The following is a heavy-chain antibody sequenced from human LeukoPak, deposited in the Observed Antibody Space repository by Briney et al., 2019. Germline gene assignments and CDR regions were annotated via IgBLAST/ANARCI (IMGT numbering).Heavy chain of an antibody. CDR2: ISAYNGNT. V-gene: IGHV1-18*01. CDR1: GYSFTSYG. J-gene: IGHJ4*02. CDR3: ARDYTAMAYTAMRRLDY. Sequence: ASVKVSCKTSGYSFTSYGISWVRQAPGQGLEWMGWISAYNGNTNYAQKFQGRVTMTRDTSISTAYMELSRLRSDDTAVYYCARDYTAMAYTAMRRLDYWGQGTLVTVSS. D-gene: IGHD5-18*01.